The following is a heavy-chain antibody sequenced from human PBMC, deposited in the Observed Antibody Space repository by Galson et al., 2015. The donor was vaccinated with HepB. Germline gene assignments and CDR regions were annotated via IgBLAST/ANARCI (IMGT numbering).Heavy chain of an antibody. V-gene: IGHV3-33*01. CDR2: IWYDGSNK. Sequence: SLRLSCAASGFTFSSYGMHWVRQAPGKGLEWVAVIWYDGSNKYYADSVKGRFTISRDNSKNTLYLQMNSLRAEDTAVYYCARDSSWNWNYEDYWGQGTLVTVSS. CDR3: ARDSSWNWNYEDY. D-gene: IGHD1-7*01. J-gene: IGHJ4*02. CDR1: GFTFSSYG.